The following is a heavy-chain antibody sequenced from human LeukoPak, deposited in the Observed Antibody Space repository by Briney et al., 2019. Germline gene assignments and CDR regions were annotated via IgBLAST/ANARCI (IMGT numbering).Heavy chain of an antibody. CDR2: IVVGSGNT. CDR1: GFTFTSSA. CDR3: AAVAPDYYDSSGYPREYFDY. D-gene: IGHD3-22*01. V-gene: IGHV1-58*01. Sequence: SVKVSCKASGFTFTSSAVQWVRQARGQRLEWIGWIVVGSGNTNYAQKFQERVTITRDMSTSTAYMELSSLRSEDTAVYYCAAVAPDYYDSSGYPREYFDYWGQGTLVTVSS. J-gene: IGHJ4*02.